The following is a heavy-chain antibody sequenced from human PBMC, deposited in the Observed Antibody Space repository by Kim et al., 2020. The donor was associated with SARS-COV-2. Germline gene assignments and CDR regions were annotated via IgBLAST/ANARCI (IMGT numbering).Heavy chain of an antibody. J-gene: IGHJ3*02. D-gene: IGHD3-16*01. Sequence: GGSLRLSCATSGFTFRTYAMSWVRQAPGKGLEWLSAISGSGATTHYADSVKGRFTISRDNSMNTLSLQMTSLRVEDTALYYCAKDGDTSTTRMDSLYIWGQGTMVTVSS. CDR3: AKDGDTSTTRMDSLYI. V-gene: IGHV3-23*01. CDR2: ISGSGATT. CDR1: GFTFRTYA.